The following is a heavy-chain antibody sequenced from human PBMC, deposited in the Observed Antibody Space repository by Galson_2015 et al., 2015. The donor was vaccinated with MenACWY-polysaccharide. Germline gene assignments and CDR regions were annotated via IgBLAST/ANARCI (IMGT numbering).Heavy chain of an antibody. CDR3: AREPALYCGGDCYLD. CDR1: GFTFSSYS. CDR2: ISSSSSTI. V-gene: IGHV3-48*01. J-gene: IGHJ4*02. D-gene: IGHD2-21*02. Sequence: SLRLSCAASGFTFSSYSMNWVRQAPGKGLEWVSYISSSSSTIYYADSVKGRFTISRNNGKNSLYLQMNSLRAEDTAVYYCAREPALYCGGDCYLDWGQGTLVTVSS.